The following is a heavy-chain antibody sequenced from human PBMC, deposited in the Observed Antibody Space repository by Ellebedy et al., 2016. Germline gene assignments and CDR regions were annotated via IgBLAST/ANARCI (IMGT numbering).Heavy chain of an antibody. CDR3: ARVPAGYSLFDY. J-gene: IGHJ4*02. D-gene: IGHD3-9*01. CDR1: GGSIRGHY. Sequence: SETLSLTCTVSGGSIRGHYSSWIRQPPVKGLSWIAYFYYSGSTNYNPSLKSRVTISVDTSKNQFSLKLNSVTAADTAVYYCARVPAGYSLFDYWGQGTLVTVSS. V-gene: IGHV4-59*11. CDR2: FYYSGST.